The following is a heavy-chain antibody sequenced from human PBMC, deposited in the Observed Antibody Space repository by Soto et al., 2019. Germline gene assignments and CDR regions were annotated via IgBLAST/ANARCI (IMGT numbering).Heavy chain of an antibody. Sequence: QVQLVESGGGVVQPGRSLRLSCAASGFNFSGHGMHWVRQAPGKGLEWVAAISYGGSNKYYTDSVKGRFTISRDNSKNTLYLQMNGLRAEETAVYYCSQDQSRKWLRFGVDFWGQGTLVTVSS. CDR2: ISYGGSNK. J-gene: IGHJ4*02. CDR3: SQDQSRKWLRFGVDF. CDR1: GFNFSGHG. D-gene: IGHD5-12*01. V-gene: IGHV3-30*18.